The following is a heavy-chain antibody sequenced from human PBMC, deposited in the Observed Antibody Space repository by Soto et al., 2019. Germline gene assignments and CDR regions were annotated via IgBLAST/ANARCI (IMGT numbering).Heavy chain of an antibody. J-gene: IGHJ4*02. D-gene: IGHD3-22*01. Sequence: PSETLSLTCTVSGGSISSYYWSWIRQPPGKGLEWIGYIYYSGSTNYNPSLKSRVTISVDTSKNQFSLKLSSVTAADTAVYYCARDNGREQYYDSSGYWYYFDYWGQGTLVTVS. CDR1: GGSISSYY. CDR3: ARDNGREQYYDSSGYWYYFDY. CDR2: IYYSGST. V-gene: IGHV4-59*01.